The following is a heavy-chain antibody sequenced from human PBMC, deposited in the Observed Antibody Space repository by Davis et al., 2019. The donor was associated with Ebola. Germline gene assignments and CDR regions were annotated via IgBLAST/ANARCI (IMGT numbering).Heavy chain of an antibody. J-gene: IGHJ6*03. CDR1: GGSFSGYY. CDR3: AGWGSPPALKRAYYYYYMDV. V-gene: IGHV4-34*01. CDR2: INHSGST. Sequence: PSETLSLTCAVYGGSFSGYYWSWIRQPPGKGLEWIGEINHSGSTNYNPSLKGRVTISVDTSKNQFSLKLSSVTAADTAVYYCAGWGSPPALKRAYYYYYMDVWGKGTTVTVSS. D-gene: IGHD7-27*01.